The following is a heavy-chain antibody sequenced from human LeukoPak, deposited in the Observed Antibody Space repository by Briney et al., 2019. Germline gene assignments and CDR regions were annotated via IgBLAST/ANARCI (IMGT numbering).Heavy chain of an antibody. J-gene: IGHJ4*02. V-gene: IGHV4-4*07. CDR2: IYTSGST. D-gene: IGHD2-2*01. Sequence: SETLSLTCTVSGGSISSYYWSWIRQPAGKGLEWIGRIYTSGSTNYNPSLKSRVTMSVDTSKNQFSLKLSSVTAADTAVYYCARDRNPKYCSSTSCYPFDYWGQGTLVTVSS. CDR3: ARDRNPKYCSSTSCYPFDY. CDR1: GGSISSYY.